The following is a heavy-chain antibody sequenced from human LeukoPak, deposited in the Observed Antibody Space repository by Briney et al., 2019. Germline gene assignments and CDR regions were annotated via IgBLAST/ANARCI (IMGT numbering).Heavy chain of an antibody. V-gene: IGHV3-23*01. CDR1: GFTFSSYA. CDR3: AKLKKGGIAAAAPDY. Sequence: GGSLSLSGEASGFTFSSYAMSWVRKAPGKGLEWVSAISGSGGSTYYADSVKGRFTISRDNSKNTLYLQMNSLRAEDTAVYYCAKLKKGGIAAAAPDYWGQGTLATVSS. D-gene: IGHD6-13*01. J-gene: IGHJ4*02. CDR2: ISGSGGST.